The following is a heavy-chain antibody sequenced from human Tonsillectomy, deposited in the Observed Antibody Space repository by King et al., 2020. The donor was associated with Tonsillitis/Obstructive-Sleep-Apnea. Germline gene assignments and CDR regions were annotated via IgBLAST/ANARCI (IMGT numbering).Heavy chain of an antibody. CDR3: ARRADILTGYYIVDY. V-gene: IGHV5-51*01. CDR2: IYPGDSDT. J-gene: IGHJ4*02. CDR1: GYSFTSYC. D-gene: IGHD3-9*01. Sequence: QLVQSGAEVKKPGESLKISCKGSGYSFTSYCIGWVRQMPGKGLEWMGIIYPGDSDTRYSPSFQGQVTIPADKSISPAYLQWSSLKASDTAMYYCARRADILTGYYIVDYWGQGTLVTVSS.